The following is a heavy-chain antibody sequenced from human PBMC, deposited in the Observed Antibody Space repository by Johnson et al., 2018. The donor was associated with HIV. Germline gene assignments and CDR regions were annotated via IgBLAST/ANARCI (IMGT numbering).Heavy chain of an antibody. J-gene: IGHJ3*02. CDR1: GFTFSNAW. D-gene: IGHD3-10*01. Sequence: MLLVESGGGLVKPGGSLRLSCVGSGFTFSNAWMSWVRQAPGQGLEWIGRIKSKTDGGTTDYAGTVKGRFTISRDNSKNTLYLQMNSLRAGDTAEYYCARKKTAARGAFDIWGQGTMVTVSS. CDR2: IKSKTDGGTT. CDR3: ARKKTAARGAFDI. V-gene: IGHV3-15*01.